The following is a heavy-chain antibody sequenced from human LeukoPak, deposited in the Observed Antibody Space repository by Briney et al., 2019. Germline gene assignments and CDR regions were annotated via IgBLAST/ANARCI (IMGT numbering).Heavy chain of an antibody. J-gene: IGHJ5*02. CDR3: ARGGIAARRGINWFDP. CDR1: GLIFSDYS. V-gene: IGHV3-48*01. Sequence: GGSLRLSYAASGLIFSDYSMNWVRQAPGKGLEWVSYISGDSSRMLYADSVKGRFTISRDNAKNSLYLQMNSLRAEDTAVYYCARGGIAARRGINWFDPWGQGTLVTVSS. CDR2: ISGDSSRM. D-gene: IGHD6-6*01.